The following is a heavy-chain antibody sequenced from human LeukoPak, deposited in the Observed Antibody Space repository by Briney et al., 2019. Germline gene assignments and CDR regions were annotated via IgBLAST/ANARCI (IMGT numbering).Heavy chain of an antibody. V-gene: IGHV4-61*01. J-gene: IGHJ6*03. CDR1: GYSISSGYY. CDR2: TYYSGST. D-gene: IGHD1-14*01. CDR3: ARFVRNGVRGSHYYMDI. Sequence: SETLSLTCTVSGYSISSGYYWGWMRQPPGKGLEWIEYTYYSGSTNYNPSLKSRVTISVDTSKNQFSLKLSSVTAADTAVYYCARFVRNGVRGSHYYMDIWGKGTTVTVSS.